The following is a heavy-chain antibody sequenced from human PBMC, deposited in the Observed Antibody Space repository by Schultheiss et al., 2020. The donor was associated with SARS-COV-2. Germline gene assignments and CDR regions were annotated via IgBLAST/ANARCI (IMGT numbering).Heavy chain of an antibody. J-gene: IGHJ6*02. CDR2: IIPIFGTA. CDR1: GGTFSSYA. Sequence: SVKVSCKASGGTFSSYAISWVRQAPGQGLEWMGGIIPIFGTANYAQKFQGRVTITADESTSTAYMELSSLRSEDTAVYYCASSLWYYYGMDVWGQGTTVTVSS. V-gene: IGHV1-69*13. CDR3: ASSLWYYYGMDV. D-gene: IGHD3-10*01.